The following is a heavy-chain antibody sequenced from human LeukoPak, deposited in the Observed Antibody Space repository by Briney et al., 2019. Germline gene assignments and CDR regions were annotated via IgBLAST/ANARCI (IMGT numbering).Heavy chain of an antibody. Sequence: GGSLRLSCAASGFALSSHWMTWVRQVPGRGPEWVANVNRDGSETYYLDSVKGRFTISKDNAKNSLYLQMNSLRAEDTAFYHCARNNGMDVWGQGTTVIVSS. CDR1: GFALSSHW. CDR3: ARNNGMDV. V-gene: IGHV3-7*03. CDR2: VNRDGSET. J-gene: IGHJ6*02.